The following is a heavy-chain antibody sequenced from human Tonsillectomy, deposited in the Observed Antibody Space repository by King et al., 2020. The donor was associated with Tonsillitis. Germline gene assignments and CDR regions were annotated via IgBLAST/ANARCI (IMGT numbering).Heavy chain of an antibody. CDR3: ANWRGDYVVDY. V-gene: IGHV3-30*18. CDR1: GFTFSSYG. J-gene: IGHJ4*02. Sequence: VQLVESGGGVVQPGGSLRLSCAASGFTFSSYGMHWVRQAPGKGLEWVAVISYDGSNKYYADSVKGRFTISRDNSKNTLYLQMNSLRAEDTAVYYCANWRGDYVVDYWGEGALVTVSS. D-gene: IGHD4-17*01. CDR2: ISYDGSNK.